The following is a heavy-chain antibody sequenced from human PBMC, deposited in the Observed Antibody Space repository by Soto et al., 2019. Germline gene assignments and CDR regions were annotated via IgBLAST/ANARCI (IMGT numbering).Heavy chain of an antibody. CDR2: INPYNGNT. CDR3: SRIGLPLPDF. CDR1: GYSFTSFA. J-gene: IGHJ4*02. Sequence: ASVKVSCKASGYSFTSFAMQWVRQAPGQRLEWMGRINPYNGNTKYSQQFQGRVSITRDTFASTVYMELSSLRSEDTAVYFCSRIGLPLPDFWGQGTLLTVSS. V-gene: IGHV1-3*01.